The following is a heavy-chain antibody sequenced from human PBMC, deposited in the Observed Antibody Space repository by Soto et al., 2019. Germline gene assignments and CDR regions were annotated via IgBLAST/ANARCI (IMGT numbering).Heavy chain of an antibody. D-gene: IGHD2-21*01. V-gene: IGHV3-23*01. J-gene: IGHJ6*02. CDR2: ISGIGDHI. CDR1: GFTFSSYG. Sequence: EVQLLESGGDLVQPGGSLRVSCVASGFTFSSYGMSWVRQAPGKGPEWVSAISGIGDHIFYEDSVKGRFTISRDNSQNRLSLQMNRLIADDTAEYYFVRRNPLLGYGLDVRGLGTTVTVSS. CDR3: VRRNPLLGYGLDV.